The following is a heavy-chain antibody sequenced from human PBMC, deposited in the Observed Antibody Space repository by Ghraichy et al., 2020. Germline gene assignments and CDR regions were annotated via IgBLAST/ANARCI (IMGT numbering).Heavy chain of an antibody. CDR1: GYTFTGYY. Sequence: ASVKVSCKASGYTFTGYYMHWVRQAPGQGLEWMGWINPNSGGTNYAQKFQGRVTMTRDTSISTAYMELSRLRSDDTAVYYCARDRVFVAAAGTGEFDYWGQGTLVTVSS. CDR3: ARDRVFVAAAGTGEFDY. V-gene: IGHV1-2*02. D-gene: IGHD6-13*01. J-gene: IGHJ4*02. CDR2: INPNSGGT.